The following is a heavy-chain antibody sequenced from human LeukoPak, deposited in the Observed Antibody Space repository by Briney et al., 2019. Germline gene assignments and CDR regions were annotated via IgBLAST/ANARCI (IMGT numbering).Heavy chain of an antibody. Sequence: PGRSLRLSCAASGFTFSSYGMHWVRQAPGKGLEWVAVIWYDGSNKYYADSVKGRFTISRDNSKNTLYLQMNSLRAEDTAVYYCAKGYSGTPGLDHWGQGTLVRVSS. J-gene: IGHJ4*02. CDR1: GFTFSSYG. D-gene: IGHD1-26*01. CDR2: IWYDGSNK. V-gene: IGHV3-33*06. CDR3: AKGYSGTPGLDH.